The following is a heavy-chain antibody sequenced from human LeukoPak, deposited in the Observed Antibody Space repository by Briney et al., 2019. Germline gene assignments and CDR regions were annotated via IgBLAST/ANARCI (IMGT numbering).Heavy chain of an antibody. Sequence: PGRSLRLSCAASGLTFDDYAMHWVRQAPGKGLEWVSGISWNSGSIGYADSVKGRFTISRDNAKNSLYLQMNSLRAEDTALYYCAKTHCGGDCYDAFDIWGQGTMVTVSS. CDR3: AKTHCGGDCYDAFDI. D-gene: IGHD2-21*02. CDR1: GLTFDDYA. CDR2: ISWNSGSI. J-gene: IGHJ3*02. V-gene: IGHV3-9*01.